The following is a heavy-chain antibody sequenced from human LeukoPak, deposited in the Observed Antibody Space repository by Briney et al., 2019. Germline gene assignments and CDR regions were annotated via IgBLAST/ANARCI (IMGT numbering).Heavy chain of an antibody. Sequence: LGGSLRLSCAASGFIFSSYGMHWVRQAPGKGLEWVALISFDGSNIYYADSVKGRFTISRDNSKNTLYLQMNSLRAEDTAVYYCAKDSDYGDYVKYFQHWGQGTLVTVSS. J-gene: IGHJ1*01. CDR1: GFIFSSYG. CDR2: ISFDGSNI. V-gene: IGHV3-30*18. D-gene: IGHD4-17*01. CDR3: AKDSDYGDYVKYFQH.